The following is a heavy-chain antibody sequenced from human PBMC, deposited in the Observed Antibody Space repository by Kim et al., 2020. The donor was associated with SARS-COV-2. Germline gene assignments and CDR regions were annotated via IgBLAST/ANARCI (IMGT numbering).Heavy chain of an antibody. D-gene: IGHD3-22*01. J-gene: IGHJ6*02. V-gene: IGHV3-21*01. CDR2: ISSSSSYI. CDR1: GFTFSSYS. CDR3: ASFYDSSGQPYYYYYGMDV. Sequence: GGSLRLSCAASGFTFSSYSMNWVRQAPGKGLEWVSSISSSSSYIYYADSVKGRFTISRDNAKNSLYLQMNSLRAEDTAVYYCASFYDSSGQPYYYYYGMDVWGQGTTVTVSS.